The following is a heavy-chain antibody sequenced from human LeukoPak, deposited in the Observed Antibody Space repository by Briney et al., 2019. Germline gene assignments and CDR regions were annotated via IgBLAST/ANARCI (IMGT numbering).Heavy chain of an antibody. CDR1: GFSFSRYE. Sequence: GGSLRLSCATSGFSFSRYEMNWVRQAPGKGLEWVSYISSSGSTIYYADSVKGRFTISRDNAKNSLYLQMNSLRAEDTAVYYCASNTYYYDSSGYEYYFDYWGQGTLVTVSS. V-gene: IGHV3-48*03. J-gene: IGHJ4*02. CDR2: ISSSGSTI. CDR3: ASNTYYYDSSGYEYYFDY. D-gene: IGHD3-22*01.